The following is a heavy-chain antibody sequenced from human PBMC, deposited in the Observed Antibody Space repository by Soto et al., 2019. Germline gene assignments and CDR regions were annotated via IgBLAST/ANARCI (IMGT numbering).Heavy chain of an antibody. Sequence: SVKVSFKASGGTFSSYAISWVRQAPGQGLEWMGGIIPTFGTANYAQKFQGRVTITADESTSTAYMELSSLRSEDTAVYYCASAIGYSYGYDYYGMDVWGQGTTVTVSS. CDR1: GGTFSSYA. CDR2: IIPTFGTA. J-gene: IGHJ6*02. CDR3: ASAIGYSYGYDYYGMDV. V-gene: IGHV1-69*13. D-gene: IGHD5-18*01.